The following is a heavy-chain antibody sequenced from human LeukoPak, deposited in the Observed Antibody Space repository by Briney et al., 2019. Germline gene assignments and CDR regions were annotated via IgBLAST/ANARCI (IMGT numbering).Heavy chain of an antibody. CDR2: IYSGGNT. CDR1: LFTVISNY. D-gene: IGHD4-4*01. J-gene: IGHJ4*02. Sequence: GGSLRLSRAASLFTVISNYMRSVCPAPGGGLEWVSVIYSGGNTYYADSVKGRFTISRDNSKNTLYLQMNSLRAEDTAVYYCARENPTSTYSTYDYWGQGTLVTVSS. V-gene: IGHV3-66*01. CDR3: ARENPTSTYSTYDY.